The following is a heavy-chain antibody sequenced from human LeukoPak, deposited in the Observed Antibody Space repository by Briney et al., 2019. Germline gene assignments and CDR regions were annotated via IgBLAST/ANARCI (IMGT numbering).Heavy chain of an antibody. J-gene: IGHJ4*02. CDR2: IYYSGST. CDR3: ARVSVTGCDY. Sequence: SETLSLTCTVSGGSISSSSYYWGWIRQPPGKGLEWIGSIYYSGSTYYNPSLKSRVTISVDTSKNQFSLNLSSVTAADTAVYFCARVSVTGCDYWGQGTLVTVSS. CDR1: GGSISSSSYY. D-gene: IGHD2-21*02. V-gene: IGHV4-39*07.